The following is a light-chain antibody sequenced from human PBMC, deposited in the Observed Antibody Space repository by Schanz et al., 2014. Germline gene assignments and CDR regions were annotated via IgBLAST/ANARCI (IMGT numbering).Light chain of an antibody. V-gene: IGLV2-11*01. Sequence: QSALTQPASVSGSPGQSITISCTGTSSDVGYVSWYQQHPGKAPKLMIYDVTKRPSGVPDRFSGSKSGNTASLTISGLQAEDEADYYCCSYAGTYTWVFGGGTKLTVL. CDR3: CSYAGTYTWV. J-gene: IGLJ3*02. CDR1: SSDVGY. CDR2: DVT.